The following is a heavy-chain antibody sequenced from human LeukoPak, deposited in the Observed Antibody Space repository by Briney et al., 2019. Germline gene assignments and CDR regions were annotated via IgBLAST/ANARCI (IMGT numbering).Heavy chain of an antibody. V-gene: IGHV3-48*01. CDR3: ARAPGYGAAYYFDY. CDR2: ISSFSGTI. D-gene: IGHD1-1*01. Sequence: GGSLRLSCVASGITFSSYSMNWVRQAPGKGLEWVSYISSFSGTINYADSVKGRFTVSRDNSKNTLYLQMNSLRAEDTAVYYCARAPGYGAAYYFDYWGQGTLVTVSS. CDR1: GITFSSYS. J-gene: IGHJ4*02.